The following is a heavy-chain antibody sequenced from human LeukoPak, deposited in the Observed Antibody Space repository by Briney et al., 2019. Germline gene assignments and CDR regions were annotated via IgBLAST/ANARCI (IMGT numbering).Heavy chain of an antibody. V-gene: IGHV3-7*01. CDR3: ARGEYGSGSYSEPGVDY. CDR1: GFTFSSHW. J-gene: IGHJ4*02. D-gene: IGHD3-10*01. CDR2: IKEDGSEK. Sequence: GGSLRLSCAASGFTFSSHWMSWVRQAPGKGLEWVANIKEDGSEKYYVDSVKGRFTISRDDSKNTLYLQMNSLRAEDTAVYYCARGEYGSGSYSEPGVDYWGQGTLVTVSS.